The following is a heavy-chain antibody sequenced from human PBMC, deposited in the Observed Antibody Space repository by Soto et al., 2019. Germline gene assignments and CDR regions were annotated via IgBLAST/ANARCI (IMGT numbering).Heavy chain of an antibody. V-gene: IGHV4-30-4*01. CDR3: ARVGDPSDI. CDR1: GGSIRSGDYY. Sequence: QVQLQESGPGLVKPSQTLSLTCTVSGGSIRSGDYYWSWIRQPPGKGLEWIGYIYHSGSTFYNSSLKSRLTISVDTSKNQFPLKLTSVTAADTAVYYCARVGDPSDIWGQGTTVTVSS. CDR2: IYHSGST. J-gene: IGHJ6*02. D-gene: IGHD3-10*01.